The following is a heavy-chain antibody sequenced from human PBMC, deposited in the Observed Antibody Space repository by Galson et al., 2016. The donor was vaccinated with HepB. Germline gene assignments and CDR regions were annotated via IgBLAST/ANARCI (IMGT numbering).Heavy chain of an antibody. V-gene: IGHV3-11*06. J-gene: IGHJ2*01. D-gene: IGHD2-21*01. CDR1: GFNINDFY. Sequence: SLRLSCAASGFNINDFYMSWIRQAPGKGLEWVSYISTSSSYTNYADSVRGRFSISKDNAKNYLYLQINNLRADDMAIYYCVREVRDLGGDWYFDLWGRGTLVTVSS. CDR2: ISTSSSYT. CDR3: VREVRDLGGDWYFDL.